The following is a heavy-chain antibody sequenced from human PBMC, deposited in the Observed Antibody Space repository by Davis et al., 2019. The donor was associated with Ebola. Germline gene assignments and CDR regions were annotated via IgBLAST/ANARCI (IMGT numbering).Heavy chain of an antibody. D-gene: IGHD1-26*01. V-gene: IGHV3-64*01. CDR1: GFTFSSYA. Sequence: GESLKISCAASGFTFSSYAMHWVRQAPGKGLEYVSAISSNGGSTYYANSVKGRFTISRDNAKNSLYLQMNSLRAEDTAVYYCAGMKYYYYGMDVWGQGTTVTVSS. J-gene: IGHJ6*02. CDR3: AGMKYYYYGMDV. CDR2: ISSNGGST.